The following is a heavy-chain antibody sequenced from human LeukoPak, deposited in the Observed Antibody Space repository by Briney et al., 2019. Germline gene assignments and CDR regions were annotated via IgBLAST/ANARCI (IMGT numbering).Heavy chain of an antibody. CDR1: GFTVSSFY. CDR3: ARSGPSILWSKYFDY. CDR2: LYTAGPT. J-gene: IGHJ4*02. Sequence: GGSLRLSCAASGFTVSSFYMSWVRQAPGKGLEWVSVLYTAGPTYYADSVQGRLTISRDNSKNTVFLQMDNLRADDTATYFCARSGPSILWSKYFDYWGQGALVTVSS. D-gene: IGHD2-15*01. V-gene: IGHV3-66*01.